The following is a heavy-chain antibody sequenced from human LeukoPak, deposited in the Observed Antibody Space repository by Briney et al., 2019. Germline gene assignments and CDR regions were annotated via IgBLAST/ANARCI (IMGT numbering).Heavy chain of an antibody. J-gene: IGHJ4*02. D-gene: IGHD6-19*01. Sequence: GGSLRLSCAASGFTFSDYGMHWLRQAPGKGLEWVAVISWNGGEEHYGNSVRGRFTISRDNSENMVYLQMNSLRAEDTAVYYCAKEQGYTGWLTTGHWGQGALVTVSS. V-gene: IGHV3-30*18. CDR1: GFTFSDYG. CDR2: ISWNGGEE. CDR3: AKEQGYTGWLTTGH.